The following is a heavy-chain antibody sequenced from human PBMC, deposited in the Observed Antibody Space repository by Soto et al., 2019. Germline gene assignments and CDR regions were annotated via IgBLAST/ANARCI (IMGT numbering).Heavy chain of an antibody. CDR1: CYTFTTVG. CDR3: ARSAPFDISALTPVEF. J-gene: IGHJ4*02. Sequence: SLELWFNAACYTFTTVGISWVRNAPAQGLEWVGWISANKGNTKYSQKFQGRGSLTTETSASPAYMQLRRLRSDDTAVYYCARSAPFDISALTPVEFWGQGTLVPVSP. CDR2: ISANKGNT. D-gene: IGHD3-9*01. V-gene: IGHV1-18*01.